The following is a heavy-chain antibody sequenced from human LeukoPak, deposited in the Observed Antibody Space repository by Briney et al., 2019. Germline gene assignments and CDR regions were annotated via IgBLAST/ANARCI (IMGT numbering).Heavy chain of an antibody. CDR3: AKDLGNWNSGTPGSY. V-gene: IGHV3-23*01. D-gene: IGHD1-7*01. Sequence: GGSLRLSCAASGFTFSSYAMSWVRQAPGKGLEWVSAISGSGGSTYYADSVKGRFTISRDNSKNTLYLQMNSLRAEDTAVYYSAKDLGNWNSGTPGSYWGQGTLVTVSS. CDR1: GFTFSSYA. CDR2: ISGSGGST. J-gene: IGHJ4*02.